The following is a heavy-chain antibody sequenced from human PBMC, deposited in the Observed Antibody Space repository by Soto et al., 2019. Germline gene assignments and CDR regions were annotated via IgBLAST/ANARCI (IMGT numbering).Heavy chain of an antibody. Sequence: QVQLVESGGGVVQPGRSLRLSCAASGFTFSSYAMHWVRQAPGKGLEWVAVISYDGSNKYYADSVKGRFTISRDNSKNTLILPMTRLGAADSAWCYWARGGGGWSANPIDYWGQGTLVTVSS. CDR3: ARGGGGWSANPIDY. D-gene: IGHD6-19*01. CDR2: ISYDGSNK. V-gene: IGHV3-30-3*01. CDR1: GFTFSSYA. J-gene: IGHJ4*02.